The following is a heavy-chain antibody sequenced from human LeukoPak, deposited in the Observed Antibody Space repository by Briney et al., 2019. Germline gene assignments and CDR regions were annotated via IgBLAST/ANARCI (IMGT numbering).Heavy chain of an antibody. CDR1: GFTFSNAW. Sequence: GGSLRLSCAASGFTFSNAWMSWVRQAPGKGLEWVGRIKSRTDGGTTDYAAPVKGRFSISRDDSKNTLYLQMNSLKTEDTAVYYCTVHWTHDAFDIWGQGTMVTVSS. CDR2: IKSRTDGGTT. J-gene: IGHJ3*02. V-gene: IGHV3-15*01. D-gene: IGHD3/OR15-3a*01. CDR3: TVHWTHDAFDI.